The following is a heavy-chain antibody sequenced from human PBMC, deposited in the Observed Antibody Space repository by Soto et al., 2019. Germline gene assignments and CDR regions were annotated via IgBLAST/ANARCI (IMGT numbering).Heavy chain of an antibody. J-gene: IGHJ6*01. D-gene: IGHD2-21*02. CDR1: GFTFSSYG. Sequence: QVQLVESGGGVVQPGRSLRLSCAASGFTFSSYGMHWVRQAPGKGLEWVAVISYDGSNKYYADSVKGRFTISRDNSKNTLYLQMNSLRAEDTAVYYCAKEIVVVTATMPRTYYYYGMDVW. CDR3: AKEIVVVTATMPRTYYYYGMDV. CDR2: ISYDGSNK. V-gene: IGHV3-30*18.